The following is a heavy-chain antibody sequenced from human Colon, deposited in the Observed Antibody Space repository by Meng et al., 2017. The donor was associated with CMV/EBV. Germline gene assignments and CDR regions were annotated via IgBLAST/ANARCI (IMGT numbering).Heavy chain of an antibody. CDR2: IYHTGTT. CDR1: GYSISSGFY. Sequence: GSLRHSCNVSGYSISSGFYWAWIRQPPGKGLEWIAQIYHTGTTLYNPSLKTRVTMSVDTSKNQFTRTLTAVTAADTAVYYRSRQARDWGPGTLVTVSS. V-gene: IGHV4-38-2*02. J-gene: IGHJ4*02. CDR3: SRQARD.